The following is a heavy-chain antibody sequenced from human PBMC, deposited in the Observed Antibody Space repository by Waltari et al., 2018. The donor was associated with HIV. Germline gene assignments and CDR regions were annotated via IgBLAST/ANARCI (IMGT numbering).Heavy chain of an antibody. V-gene: IGHV3-33*01. CDR3: AREDLLYCGGDCYPGDY. CDR2: IWYDGSNK. CDR1: GFTFSSYG. Sequence: QVQLVESGGGVVQPGRSLRLSCAASGFTFSSYGMHWVRQAPGKGLGWVAVIWYDGSNKYYADAVKGRFTISRDNSKNTLYLQMNSLRAEDTAVYYCAREDLLYCGGDCYPGDYWGQGTLVTVSS. D-gene: IGHD2-21*02. J-gene: IGHJ4*02.